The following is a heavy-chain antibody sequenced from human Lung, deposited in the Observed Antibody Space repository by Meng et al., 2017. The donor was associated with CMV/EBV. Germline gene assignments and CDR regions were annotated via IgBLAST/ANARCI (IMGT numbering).Heavy chain of an antibody. J-gene: IGHJ4*02. D-gene: IGHD2-2*01. V-gene: IGHV3-21*01. CDR3: ARVLGYCSSTSCASDY. CDR2: ISSSSSYI. Sequence: ESLKISXAASGFTFSTYRMNWVRQAPGKGLEWVSSISSSSSYIYYADSVKGRFTISRDNAKNSLYLQMNSLRAEDTAVYYCARVLGYCSSTSCASDYWGQGXLVTVSS. CDR1: GFTFSTYR.